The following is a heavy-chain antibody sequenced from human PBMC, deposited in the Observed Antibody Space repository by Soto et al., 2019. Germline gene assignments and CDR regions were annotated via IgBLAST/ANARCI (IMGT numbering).Heavy chain of an antibody. V-gene: IGHV3-21*01. D-gene: IGHD6-19*01. Sequence: EVQLVESGGGLVKPGGSLRLSCAASGFTFSSYSMNWVRQAPGKGLEWVSSISSSSSYIYYADSVKGRFTIARDNAKKSLLLQMNSLRAEDTFVYYCARGFSVAGGWSALYLWGQGTMVTVSS. CDR3: ARGFSVAGGWSALYL. CDR2: ISSSSSYI. CDR1: GFTFSSYS. J-gene: IGHJ3*01.